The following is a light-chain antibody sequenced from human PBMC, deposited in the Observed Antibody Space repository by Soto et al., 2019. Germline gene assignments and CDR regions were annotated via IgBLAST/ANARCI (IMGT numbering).Light chain of an antibody. Sequence: EIVLTQSPGTLSLSPGERATLSCRASENVRTFVDWYQQKPGQAPRLLIYGASNRATDIPARFSGSGSGTDFTLTISRLEPEDFAVYYCQQYGSSPITFGQGTRLEIK. V-gene: IGKV3-20*01. CDR2: GAS. CDR3: QQYGSSPIT. CDR1: ENVRTF. J-gene: IGKJ5*01.